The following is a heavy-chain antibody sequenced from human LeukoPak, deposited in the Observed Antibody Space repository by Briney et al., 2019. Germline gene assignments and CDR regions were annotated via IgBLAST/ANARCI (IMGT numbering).Heavy chain of an antibody. Sequence: SETLSLTCTVSGASISSYYWSWIRQPPGKGLEWIGTIYYSGSTYYNPSLKSRVTISVDTSKNQFSLRLSSVTATDTAVYYCARVPGGALNWFDPWGQGTLVTVSS. CDR1: GASISSYY. CDR2: IYYSGST. CDR3: ARVPGGALNWFDP. D-gene: IGHD1-1*01. V-gene: IGHV4-59*05. J-gene: IGHJ5*02.